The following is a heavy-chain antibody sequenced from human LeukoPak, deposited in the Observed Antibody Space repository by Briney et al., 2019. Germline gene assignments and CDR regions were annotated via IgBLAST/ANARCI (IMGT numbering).Heavy chain of an antibody. Sequence: GGSLRLSCTASGLTYSSFAMSWVRQAPGKGLEWVSVISGSGDSTYYAGSVKGRFTISRDNSKNTLYLQMNSLRAEDTAIYYCARSSSSNCYSPHDYWGQGTLVTVSS. D-gene: IGHD2-2*01. V-gene: IGHV3-23*01. J-gene: IGHJ4*02. CDR1: GLTYSSFA. CDR2: ISGSGDST. CDR3: ARSSSSNCYSPHDY.